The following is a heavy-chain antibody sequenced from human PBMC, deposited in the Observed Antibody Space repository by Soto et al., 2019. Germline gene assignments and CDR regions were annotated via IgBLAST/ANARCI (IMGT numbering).Heavy chain of an antibody. J-gene: IGHJ4*02. CDR2: INHSGST. Sequence: SETLSLTCAVYGGSFSGYYWSWIRQPPGKGLEWIGEINHSGSTNYNPSLKSRVTISVDTSKNQFSLKLSSVTAADTAVYYCAREFGSGWYGGYWGQGTLVTVSS. V-gene: IGHV4-34*01. D-gene: IGHD6-19*01. CDR3: AREFGSGWYGGY. CDR1: GGSFSGYY.